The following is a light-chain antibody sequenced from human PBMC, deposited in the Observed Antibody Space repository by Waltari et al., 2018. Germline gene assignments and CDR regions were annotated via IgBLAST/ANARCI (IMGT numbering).Light chain of an antibody. V-gene: IGLV3-21*04. CDR2: DDR. CDR3: HVWDSDSDHGV. J-gene: IGLJ3*02. Sequence: SYVLTQPSSVSLAPGEPARISCGGNNVGTKNVHWYQQKPGQAPVLVIYDDRDRPSGIPGRFSGSNSGNTATLTISRVEAGDEADYYCHVWDSDSDHGVFGGGTELIVL. CDR1: NVGTKN.